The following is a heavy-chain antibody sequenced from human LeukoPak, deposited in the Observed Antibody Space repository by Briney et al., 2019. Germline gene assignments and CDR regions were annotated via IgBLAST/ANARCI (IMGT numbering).Heavy chain of an antibody. J-gene: IGHJ6*02. V-gene: IGHV1-69*13. CDR3: ARFPNTAMVMGLEYYYYGMDV. CDR2: IIPIFGTA. Sequence: ASVKVSCKASGGTFSSYAISWVRQAPGQGLEWMGGIIPIFGTANYAQKFQGRVTITADESTSTAYMELSSLRSGDTAVYYCARFPNTAMVMGLEYYYYGMDVWGQGTTVTVSS. CDR1: GGTFSSYA. D-gene: IGHD5-18*01.